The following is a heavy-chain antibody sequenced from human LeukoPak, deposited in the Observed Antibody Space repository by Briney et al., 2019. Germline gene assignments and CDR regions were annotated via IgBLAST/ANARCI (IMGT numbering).Heavy chain of an antibody. CDR3: AKDRVGWWLQGPFDY. V-gene: IGHV3-23*01. J-gene: IGHJ4*02. CDR2: SASTGRT. CDR1: GFTFSNYG. D-gene: IGHD5-24*01. Sequence: GGSLRLSCAASGFTFSNYGMNWVRQAPGKGLEWVSGSASTGRTYYADSVKGRFTIYRDNSKNTLYLQMNSLRAEDTAVYYCAKDRVGWWLQGPFDYWGQGTLVTVSS.